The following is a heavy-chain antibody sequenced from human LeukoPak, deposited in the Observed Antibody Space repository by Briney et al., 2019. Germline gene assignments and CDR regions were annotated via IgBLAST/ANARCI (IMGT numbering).Heavy chain of an antibody. D-gene: IGHD2-15*01. CDR3: ARFGGYCSGGSCFFNRFDP. Sequence: PSETLSLTCTVSGGSISGYYWSWIRQPPGKGLEWIGYIYYSGGTNYNPSLKSRVTISVDTSKNQFSLKLSSVTAADTAVYFCARFGGYCSGGSCFFNRFDPWSQGTLVTVSS. V-gene: IGHV4-59*01. CDR1: GGSISGYY. CDR2: IYYSGGT. J-gene: IGHJ5*02.